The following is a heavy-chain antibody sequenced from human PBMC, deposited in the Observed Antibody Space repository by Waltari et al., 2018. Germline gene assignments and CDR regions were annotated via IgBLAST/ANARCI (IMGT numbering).Heavy chain of an antibody. CDR2: IRYDGSNK. J-gene: IGHJ6*03. D-gene: IGHD6-13*01. Sequence: QVQLVESGGGVVQPGGSLRLSCAASGFTFSSYGMHWVRQAPGKGLEWGALIRYDGSNKYYADSVKGRFTISRDNSKNTLYLQMNSLRAEDTAVYYCAKDGDSSSWYYYYMDVWGKGTTVTVSS. V-gene: IGHV3-30*02. CDR3: AKDGDSSSWYYYYMDV. CDR1: GFTFSSYG.